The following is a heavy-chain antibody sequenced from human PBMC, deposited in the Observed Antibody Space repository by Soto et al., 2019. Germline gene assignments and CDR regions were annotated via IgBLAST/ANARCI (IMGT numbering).Heavy chain of an antibody. CDR2: IIPILGIA. J-gene: IGHJ4*02. D-gene: IGHD3-10*01. V-gene: IGHV1-69*02. CDR1: GGTFSSYT. CDR3: ARSSPTMVRGIRFDY. Sequence: QVQLVQSGAEVKKPGSSVKVSCKASGGTFSSYTISWVRQAPGQGLEWMGRIIPILGIANYARKFQGRVTITADKSTSTAYMELSSLRSEDTAVYYCARSSPTMVRGIRFDYWGQGTLVIVSS.